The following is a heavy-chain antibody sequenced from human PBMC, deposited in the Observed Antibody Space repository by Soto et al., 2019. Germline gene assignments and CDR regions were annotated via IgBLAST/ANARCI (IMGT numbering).Heavy chain of an antibody. D-gene: IGHD3-16*01. J-gene: IGHJ5*02. CDR1: GGSISAGDYY. CDR3: ASGDWFHP. V-gene: IGHV4-30-4*01. CDR2: IYYTGAT. Sequence: PSETLSLTCTVSGGSISAGDYYWNWIRQPPGKGLEWIGYIYYTGATKYNPSLKSRATLSVDTSKNRFSLNLTSVTAADSAVYYCASGDWFHPWGPGTLVTVSS.